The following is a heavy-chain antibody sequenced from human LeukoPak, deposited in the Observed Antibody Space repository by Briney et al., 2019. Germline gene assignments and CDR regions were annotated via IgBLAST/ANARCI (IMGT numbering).Heavy chain of an antibody. D-gene: IGHD2-15*01. Sequence: SVKVSCKASGGTLSSYAISWVRQAPGQGLEWMGGIIPIFGTANYAQKFQGRVTITADESTSTAYMELSSLRSEDTAVYYCASGTLGYCSGGSCPGHYYYYGMDVWGQGTTVTVSS. CDR1: GGTLSSYA. CDR3: ASGTLGYCSGGSCPGHYYYYGMDV. J-gene: IGHJ6*02. CDR2: IIPIFGTA. V-gene: IGHV1-69*13.